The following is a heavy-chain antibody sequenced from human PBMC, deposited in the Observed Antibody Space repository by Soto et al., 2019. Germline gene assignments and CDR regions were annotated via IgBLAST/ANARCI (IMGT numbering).Heavy chain of an antibody. CDR3: AKHGGYSFGPGDYYGTDI. D-gene: IGHD5-18*01. V-gene: IGHV3-23*01. Sequence: GSLRLSCAASGFTFSNLAMNWVRQAPGKGLEWVSGIIGSGGSTYYADAVKGRFTISRDRSKATLYLQMNSLRAEDTAIYYCAKHGGYSFGPGDYYGTDIWGQGTTVTVSS. CDR1: GFTFSNLA. J-gene: IGHJ6*02. CDR2: IIGSGGST.